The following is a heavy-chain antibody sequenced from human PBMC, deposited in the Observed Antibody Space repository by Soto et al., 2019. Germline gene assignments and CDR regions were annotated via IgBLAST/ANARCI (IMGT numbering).Heavy chain of an antibody. V-gene: IGHV1-8*01. CDR1: GYTFTSYD. J-gene: IGHJ3*02. CDR2: MNPNSGNT. CDR3: AVTSYYIWGSYRYTGLNAFDI. D-gene: IGHD3-16*02. Sequence: ASVKVSCKASGYTFTSYDINRVRQATGQGLEWMGWMNPNSGNTGYAQKFQGRVTMTRNTSISTAYMELSSLRSEDTAVYYCAVTSYYIWGSYRYTGLNAFDIWGQGTMVTVSS.